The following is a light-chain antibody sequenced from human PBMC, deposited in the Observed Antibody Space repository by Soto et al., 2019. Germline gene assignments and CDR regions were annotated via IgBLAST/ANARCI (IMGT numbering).Light chain of an antibody. Sequence: QSVLTQPASVSGSPGQSITISCTGTSSDIGIYNFVSWYQQHPGKAPKLMIYEVNSRPSGVSNRFSGSKSGNTASLTISGLQAEDEADYYCISYTKSTTGVFGGGTKLTVL. CDR2: EVN. CDR1: SSDIGIYNF. CDR3: ISYTKSTTGV. V-gene: IGLV2-14*01. J-gene: IGLJ3*02.